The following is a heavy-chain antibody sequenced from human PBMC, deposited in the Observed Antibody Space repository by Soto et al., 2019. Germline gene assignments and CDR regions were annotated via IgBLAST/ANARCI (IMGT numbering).Heavy chain of an antibody. CDR2: TYYKSKWFN. CDR3: ARGSWDDVSGHYYMDV. V-gene: IGHV6-1*01. CDR1: VDSVSSNSAG. J-gene: IGHJ6*03. Sequence: SQTLSLTCVISVDSVSSNSAGWNWVRQTPSRGLEWLGRTYYKSKWFNNYAVSVKSRITINPDTSQNQFSVHLDSVTPEDTAVYFCARGSWDDVSGHYYMDVWGKGTTVTVSS. D-gene: IGHD5-12*01.